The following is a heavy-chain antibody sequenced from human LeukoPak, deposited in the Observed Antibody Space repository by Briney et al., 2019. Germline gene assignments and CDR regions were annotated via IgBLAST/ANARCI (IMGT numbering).Heavy chain of an antibody. Sequence: GGSLRLSCAASGFTVSSNYMSWVRQAPGKGLEWVSVIYSGGSTYYADSVKGRFTISRDNSKNTLYLQMNSLRAEDTAVYYCARGDTAMVPRDYWGQGTLVTVSS. D-gene: IGHD5-18*01. CDR1: GFTVSSNY. V-gene: IGHV3-66*01. CDR3: ARGDTAMVPRDY. CDR2: IYSGGST. J-gene: IGHJ4*02.